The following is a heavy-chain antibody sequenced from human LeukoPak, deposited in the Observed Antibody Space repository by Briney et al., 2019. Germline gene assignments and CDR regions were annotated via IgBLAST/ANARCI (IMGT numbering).Heavy chain of an antibody. V-gene: IGHV3-66*01. Sequence: GGSLRLSCAASGFTVSSNYMSWVRQAPGKGLEWVSVIYSGGSTYYADSVKGRFTISRDNSKNTLYLQMNSLRAEETAVDSCAQGSRGWPTIFEDWRKGTLVAVFS. CDR2: IYSGGST. J-gene: IGHJ4*02. D-gene: IGHD6-19*01. CDR3: AQGSRGWPTIFED. CDR1: GFTVSSNY.